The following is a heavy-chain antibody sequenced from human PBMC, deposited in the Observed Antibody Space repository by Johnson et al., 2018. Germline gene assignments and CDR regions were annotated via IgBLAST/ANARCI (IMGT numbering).Heavy chain of an antibody. CDR1: GFTFSSYA. CDR2: ISYDGSNK. J-gene: IGHJ3*02. Sequence: QVQLVESGGGVVQPGRSLRLSCAASGFTFSSYAMHWVRQAPGKGLEWVAVISYDGSNKYYADSVKGRFTISRDNSKNTLNLQMNSLRAEDTTVYYCARENDSSCYWAGDAFDIWGQGTMVTVSS. D-gene: IGHD3-22*01. CDR3: ARENDSSCYWAGDAFDI. V-gene: IGHV3-30-3*01.